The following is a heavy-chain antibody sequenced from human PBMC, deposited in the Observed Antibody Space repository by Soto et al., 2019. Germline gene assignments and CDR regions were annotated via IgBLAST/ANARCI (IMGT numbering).Heavy chain of an antibody. CDR3: ARRNYGGNHFDY. D-gene: IGHD4-17*01. Sequence: SETLSLTCTVSGGSISSSSYYWGWIRQPPGKGLEWIGSIYYSGSTYYNPSLKSRVTISVDTSKNQFSLKLSSVTAADTAVYYCARRNYGGNHFDYWGQGTLVTVSS. J-gene: IGHJ4*02. CDR1: GGSISSSSYY. V-gene: IGHV4-39*01. CDR2: IYYSGST.